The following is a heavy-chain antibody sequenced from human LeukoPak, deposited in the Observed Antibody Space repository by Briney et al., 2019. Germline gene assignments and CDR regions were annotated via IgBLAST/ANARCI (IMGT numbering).Heavy chain of an antibody. CDR2: IYHSGST. CDR3: ARGGGGMRIYGKNWFDP. V-gene: IGHV4-38-2*02. D-gene: IGHD3-16*01. CDR1: GYSISSGYY. J-gene: IGHJ5*02. Sequence: SETLSLTCTVSGYSISSGYYWGWIRQPPGEGLEWIGSIYHSGSTYYNPSLKRRLTISVDTSKNQFSLKLSSVTAADTAVYYCARGGGGMRIYGKNWFDPWGQGTLVTVSS.